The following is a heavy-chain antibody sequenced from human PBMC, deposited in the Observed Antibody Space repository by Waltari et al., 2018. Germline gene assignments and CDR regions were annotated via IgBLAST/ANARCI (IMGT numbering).Heavy chain of an antibody. D-gene: IGHD6-6*01. J-gene: IGHJ4*02. CDR2: IKRKADGGTT. CDR1: GFTLTNAW. Sequence: EVQLVESGGGLVKPGESLRLSCAASGFTLTNAWMTWVRQAPGKGLEWVGRIKRKADGGTTDYAAAVKGRFTISRDDSKNTLYLQMNSLKAEDTAVYYCTTGIEYSSSSIYFDSWGQGTLVTVSS. V-gene: IGHV3-15*01. CDR3: TTGIEYSSSSIYFDS.